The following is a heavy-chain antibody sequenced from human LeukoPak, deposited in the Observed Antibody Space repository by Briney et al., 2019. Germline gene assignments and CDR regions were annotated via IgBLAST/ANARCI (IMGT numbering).Heavy chain of an antibody. V-gene: IGHV5-51*01. Sequence: PGESLKISCKGSGYSFTSYWIGWVRQMPGKGLEWMGIIYPGDSDTRYSPSFQGQVTISADKSISTAYLQWSSLKASDTAMYYCGRRSNGDRGGYYYYMDVWGKGTTVTVSS. D-gene: IGHD4-17*01. CDR1: GYSFTSYW. CDR2: IYPGDSDT. CDR3: GRRSNGDRGGYYYYMDV. J-gene: IGHJ6*03.